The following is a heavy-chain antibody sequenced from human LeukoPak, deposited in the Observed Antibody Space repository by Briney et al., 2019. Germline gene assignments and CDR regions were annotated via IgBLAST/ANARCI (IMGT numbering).Heavy chain of an antibody. CDR1: GGSTICYY. V-gene: IGHV4-39*01. J-gene: IGHJ4*02. CDR3: VGTLWFGEPYTLCYLDY. Sequence: SETLSLTCSVSGGSTICYYWGWIRPPPGKGRGWMGSIYYSGGTYYNTSLKSRVTISVETSKNQFYLKLSSVTAADTAGYCGVGTLWFGEPYTLCYLDYWGQGTLVTVSS. CDR2: IYYSGGT. D-gene: IGHD3-10*01.